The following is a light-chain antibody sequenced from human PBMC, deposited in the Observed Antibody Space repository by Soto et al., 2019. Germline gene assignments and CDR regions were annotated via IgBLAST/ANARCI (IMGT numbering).Light chain of an antibody. Sequence: DIVMTQSPLSLPVTPGEPASISCRSSQSLLHSNGYNYLDWYLQKPGQSPQLLIYLGSNRDYGVPDRFSGSGSGTDFTLKISRVEAEDVGVYYCMQALQTPDTFGQGTKLEIK. CDR1: QSLLHSNGYNY. CDR3: MQALQTPDT. CDR2: LGS. V-gene: IGKV2-28*01. J-gene: IGKJ2*01.